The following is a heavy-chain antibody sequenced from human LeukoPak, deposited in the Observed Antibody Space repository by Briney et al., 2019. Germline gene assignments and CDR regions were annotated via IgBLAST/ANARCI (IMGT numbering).Heavy chain of an antibody. CDR2: IKQDGSEK. V-gene: IGHV3-7*01. Sequence: GGSLRLSCTASGFTFGDYAMSWVRQAPGKGLEWVANIKQDGSEKYYVDSVKGRFTISRDNAKNSLYLQMNSLRAEDTAVYYCARGPYGDYVDYWGQGTLVTVSS. CDR3: ARGPYGDYVDY. D-gene: IGHD4-17*01. J-gene: IGHJ4*02. CDR1: GFTFGDYA.